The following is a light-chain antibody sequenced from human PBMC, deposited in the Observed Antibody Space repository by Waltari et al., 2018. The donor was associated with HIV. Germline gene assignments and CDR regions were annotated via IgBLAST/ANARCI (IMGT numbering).Light chain of an antibody. CDR2: DAS. V-gene: IGKV1-33*01. CDR3: QQYDNLPLT. Sequence: DIQMTQSPSSLSASVGDRVTITCQASQDISNYLNWYQQKLGKAPKLLIYDASNLETVVPSRFSGSGSGTDFTFTISSLQPEDIATYFCQQYDNLPLTFGGGTKVEIK. CDR1: QDISNY. J-gene: IGKJ4*01.